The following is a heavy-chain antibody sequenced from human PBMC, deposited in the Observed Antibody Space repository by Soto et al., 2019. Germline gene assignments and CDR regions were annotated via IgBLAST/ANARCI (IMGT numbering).Heavy chain of an antibody. Sequence: PSETLSLTCTVSGGSISSYYWSWIRQPPGKGLEWIGYIYYSGSTNYNPSLKSRVTISVDTSKNQFSLKLSSVTAADTAVYYCARPGSSENYYMDVRGKGTTVTVSS. J-gene: IGHJ6*03. CDR3: ARPGSSENYYMDV. D-gene: IGHD6-6*01. V-gene: IGHV4-59*08. CDR2: IYYSGST. CDR1: GGSISSYY.